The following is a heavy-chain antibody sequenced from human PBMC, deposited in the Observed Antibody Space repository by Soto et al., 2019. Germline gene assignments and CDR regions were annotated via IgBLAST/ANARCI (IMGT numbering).Heavy chain of an antibody. CDR2: ITWNGATT. CDR1: GFTFDDNG. Sequence: EVHLVESGGGVVRPGGSLRLSCAASGFTFDDNGMTWVRQAPGKGLEWVSGITWNGATTGYADSVKGRFTISRDNAKNSLYLQMNSLRVEDTALYYCARDGGVVVAVDAFDVWGQGTMVTVSS. D-gene: IGHD6-19*01. CDR3: ARDGGVVVAVDAFDV. J-gene: IGHJ3*01. V-gene: IGHV3-20*04.